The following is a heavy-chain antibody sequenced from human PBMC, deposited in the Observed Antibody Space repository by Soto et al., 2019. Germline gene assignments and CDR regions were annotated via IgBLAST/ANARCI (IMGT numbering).Heavy chain of an antibody. CDR1: GGSISRGGYY. CDR2: IYYSGST. D-gene: IGHD2-15*01. CDR3: ARTPGYCSGGSCYVGSGTFHY. J-gene: IGHJ4*02. Sequence: QVQLQESGPGLVKPSQTLSLTCTVSGGSISRGGYYWSWIRQHPGKGLEWIGYIYYSGSTYYSPSLKSRVTPSVDTSKKKFSRTLSSVTAADTAVYYCARTPGYCSGGSCYVGSGTFHYWGQGTLVTVSS. V-gene: IGHV4-31*03.